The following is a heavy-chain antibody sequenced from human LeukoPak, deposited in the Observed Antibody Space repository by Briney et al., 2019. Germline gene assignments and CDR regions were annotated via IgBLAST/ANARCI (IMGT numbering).Heavy chain of an antibody. CDR1: GGTFSSYA. CDR3: ARGVKKIAVRPLDS. J-gene: IGHJ4*02. Sequence: ASVKVSCKASGGTFSSYAISWVRQAPGQGLECMGWINPKSDYTNFPQKFQGRITMSRDTSISTAYMELRRLRPDDTAVYYCARGVKKIAVRPLDSWGQGTLITVSS. CDR2: INPKSDYT. D-gene: IGHD6-6*01. V-gene: IGHV1-2*02.